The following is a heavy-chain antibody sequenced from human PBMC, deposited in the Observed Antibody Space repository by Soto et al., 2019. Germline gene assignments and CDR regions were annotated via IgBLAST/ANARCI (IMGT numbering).Heavy chain of an antibody. V-gene: IGHV2-5*01. CDR2: LYFNEDR. CDR3: IYRRAAYDYHGLDV. CDR1: GFSLRTTGVG. J-gene: IGHJ6*02. Sequence: QITLKESGPTLVKPTETLTLTCTFSGFSLRTTGVGVGWIRQPPGQSLEWLAVLYFNEDRRYNPSLRNRLTITKDTSTIQVVLTMTNMDPVDTATYYCIYRRAAYDYHGLDVWGQGTTVTVSS. D-gene: IGHD6-13*01.